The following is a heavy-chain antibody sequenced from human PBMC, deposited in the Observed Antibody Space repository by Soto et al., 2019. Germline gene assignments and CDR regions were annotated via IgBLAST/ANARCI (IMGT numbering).Heavy chain of an antibody. D-gene: IGHD3-3*01. Sequence: QVQLQESGPGLVKPSQTLSLTCTVSGGSISSGDYYWSWIRQPPGKGLEWIGYVYYSGVTYYNPPLKSPLTISLDTSKTQFSLKLGSVTAADTAVYFCARQQADFVGGQYFFDYWSQGTLVTVSS. J-gene: IGHJ4*02. CDR2: VYYSGVT. CDR3: ARQQADFVGGQYFFDY. CDR1: GGSISSGDYY. V-gene: IGHV4-30-4*08.